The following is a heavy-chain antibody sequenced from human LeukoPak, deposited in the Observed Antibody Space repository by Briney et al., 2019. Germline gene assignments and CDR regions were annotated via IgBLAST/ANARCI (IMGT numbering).Heavy chain of an antibody. D-gene: IGHD3-22*01. CDR3: ARLLYDSSGYYLFDY. V-gene: IGHV4-59*08. J-gene: IGHJ4*02. CDR1: GDSISDYY. Sequence: PSETLSLTCAVSGDSISDYYWSWFRQPPGEKLEWIGNIYHSGSTNYNPSLKSRVSTSLDASKNQFSLKLSSVTAADTAVYYCARLLYDSSGYYLFDYWGQGTLDTVSS. CDR2: IYHSGST.